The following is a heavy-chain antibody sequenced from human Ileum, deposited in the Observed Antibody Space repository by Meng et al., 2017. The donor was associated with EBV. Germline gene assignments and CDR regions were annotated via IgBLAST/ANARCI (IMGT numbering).Heavy chain of an antibody. CDR3: ARADKVRFDY. Sequence: QLPLQELEPGLVTPSVTLSFTCAVSGGALSSPNWWRWTPRPPGKGLEWSGEIYHSGSTNYNPSLKSRVSISVDKSKNQFSLKLSSVTAADTAVYYCARADKVRFDYWGQGTLVTVSS. CDR2: IYHSGST. CDR1: GGALSSPNW. V-gene: IGHV4-4*02. J-gene: IGHJ4*02.